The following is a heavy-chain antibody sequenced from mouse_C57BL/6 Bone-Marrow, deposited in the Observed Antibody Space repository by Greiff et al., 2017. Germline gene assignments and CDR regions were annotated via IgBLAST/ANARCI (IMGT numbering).Heavy chain of an antibody. CDR3: ASLYYYGSIYPPWFAY. CDR1: GFTFSSYT. D-gene: IGHD1-1*01. CDR2: ISGGGGNT. Sequence: EVQLVESGGGLVKPGGSLKLSCAASGFTFSSYTMSWVRQTPEKRLEWVATISGGGGNTYYPDSVKGRFTISRDNAKNTLYLQMSSLRSEDTALYYCASLYYYGSIYPPWFAYWGQGTLVTVSA. J-gene: IGHJ3*01. V-gene: IGHV5-9*01.